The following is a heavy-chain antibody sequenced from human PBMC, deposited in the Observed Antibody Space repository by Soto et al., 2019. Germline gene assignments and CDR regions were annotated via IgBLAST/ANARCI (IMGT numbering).Heavy chain of an antibody. D-gene: IGHD3-22*01. Sequence: PGGSLRLSCAASGFTFSSYAMSWVRQAPGKGLEWVSAISGSGGSTYYADSVKGRFTISRDNSKNTLYLQMNSLRAEDTAVYYCAKWASITMIVVVITHPSAYFDYWGQGTLVTVSS. CDR1: GFTFSSYA. CDR2: ISGSGGST. J-gene: IGHJ4*02. CDR3: AKWASITMIVVVITHPSAYFDY. V-gene: IGHV3-23*01.